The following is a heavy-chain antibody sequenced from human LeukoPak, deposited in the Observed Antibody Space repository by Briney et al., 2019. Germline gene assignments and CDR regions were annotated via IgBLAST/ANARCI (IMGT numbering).Heavy chain of an antibody. J-gene: IGHJ4*02. Sequence: GGSLRLSCAASGFTFSTYWMHWVRQAPGKGLVWVSRINSDGSGTSYADSVKGRFTISRDNAKNTLYLQMNSLRAEDTAVYYCVREVEMATGIGDYWGQGTLVTVSS. V-gene: IGHV3-74*01. CDR2: INSDGSGT. CDR3: VREVEMATGIGDY. CDR1: GFTFSTYW. D-gene: IGHD5-24*01.